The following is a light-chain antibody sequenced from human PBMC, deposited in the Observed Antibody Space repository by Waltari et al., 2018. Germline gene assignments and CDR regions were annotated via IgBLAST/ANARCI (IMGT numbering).Light chain of an antibody. Sequence: QSALTQPPSVSAAPGQKVTISCPGRSSNIGTNYVSWYQQLPGTAPKLLIYDNNKRPSGIPDRFSGSKSGTSATLGITGLQTGDEADYYCGTWDSSLSAWVFGGGTKLTVL. CDR1: SSNIGTNY. CDR3: GTWDSSLSAWV. J-gene: IGLJ3*02. V-gene: IGLV1-51*01. CDR2: DNN.